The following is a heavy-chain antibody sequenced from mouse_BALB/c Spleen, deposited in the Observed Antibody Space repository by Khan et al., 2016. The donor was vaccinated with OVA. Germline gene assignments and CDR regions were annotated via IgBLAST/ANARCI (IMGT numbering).Heavy chain of an antibody. D-gene: IGHD2-3*01. V-gene: IGHV9-3-1*01. CDR2: INTYTGES. CDR3: ARADGYYEFTY. J-gene: IGHJ3*01. Sequence: QIQLVQSGPELKKPGETVKISCKASGYAFTDYGMNWVKQAPGKGLKWMGWINTYTGESTSVDDFKGRLAISLETSASTAYLQVSNLKHEDTATYYCARADGYYEFTYWGQGTLVTVSA. CDR1: GYAFTDYG.